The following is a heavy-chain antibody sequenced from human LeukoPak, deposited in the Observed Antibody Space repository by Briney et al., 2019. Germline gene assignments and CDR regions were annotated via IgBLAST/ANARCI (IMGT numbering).Heavy chain of an antibody. J-gene: IGHJ5*02. CDR3: ARGVYYYDSSGYNWFDP. V-gene: IGHV1-18*01. Sequence: ASVKVSCKASGYTFTSYDINWVRQAPGQGLEWMGWISAYNGNTNYAQKLQGRVTMTTDTSTSTAYMELRSLRSDDTAVYYCARGVYYYDSSGYNWFDPWGQGTLVTVSS. CDR1: GYTFTSYD. CDR2: ISAYNGNT. D-gene: IGHD3-22*01.